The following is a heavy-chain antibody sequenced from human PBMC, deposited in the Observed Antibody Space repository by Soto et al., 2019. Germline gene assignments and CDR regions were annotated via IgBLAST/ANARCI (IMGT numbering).Heavy chain of an antibody. D-gene: IGHD1-26*01. CDR3: AGSVVGATTPGQYYFDY. CDR2: INHSGST. J-gene: IGHJ4*02. V-gene: IGHV4-34*01. CDR1: GGSFSGYY. Sequence: SETLSLTCAVYGGSFSGYYWSWIRQPPGKGLEWIGEINHSGSTNYNPSLKSRVTISVDTSKNQFSLKLSSVTAADTAVYYCAGSVVGATTPGQYYFDYWGQGTLVTVSS.